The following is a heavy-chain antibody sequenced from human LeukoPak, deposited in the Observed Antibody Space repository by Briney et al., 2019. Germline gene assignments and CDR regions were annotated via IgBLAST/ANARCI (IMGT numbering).Heavy chain of an antibody. CDR3: ARTRGPTATHPDF. J-gene: IGHJ4*02. Sequence: PGGSLRLSCAASGFTFSYYAMTWVRQAPGKGPKWVSGIYGRGGITYYADSVKGRFTISRDDSKNTLYLHMNSLRAEDSALYYCARTRGPTATHPDFWGQGTLVTVSS. V-gene: IGHV3-23*01. CDR2: IYGRGGIT. CDR1: GFTFSYYA. D-gene: IGHD1-14*01.